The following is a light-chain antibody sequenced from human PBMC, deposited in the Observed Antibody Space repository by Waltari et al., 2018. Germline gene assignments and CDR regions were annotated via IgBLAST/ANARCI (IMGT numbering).Light chain of an antibody. CDR2: YHN. J-gene: IGLJ2*01. Sequence: SYVLTQPPSVSVAPGETARITCGGTYIGRKSVHWYQLKPGQAPRLVISYHNDRPSGIPERFSGANSGNTATLTITRVEAGDEADYYCQVWDTGNDQKVFGGGTQLTVL. CDR1: YIGRKS. V-gene: IGLV3-21*01. CDR3: QVWDTGNDQKV.